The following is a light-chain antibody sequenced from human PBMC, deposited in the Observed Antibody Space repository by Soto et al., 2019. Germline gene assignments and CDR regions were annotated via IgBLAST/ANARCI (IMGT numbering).Light chain of an antibody. V-gene: IGLV2-8*01. J-gene: IGLJ2*01. Sequence: QSALTQPPSASGSPGQSVTISCTGTSSDVGGYKYVSWYQQHPGKAPKLMIYEVTKRPSGVPDRFSGSKSGNTASLTVSGLQAEDEAAYYCSSYAGSFTVVFGGGTKLTVL. CDR2: EVT. CDR1: SSDVGGYKY. CDR3: SSYAGSFTVV.